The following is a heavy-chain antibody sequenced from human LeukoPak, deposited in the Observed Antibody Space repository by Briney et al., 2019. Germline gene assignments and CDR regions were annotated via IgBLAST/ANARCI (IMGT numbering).Heavy chain of an antibody. CDR1: GYTFTSYY. J-gene: IGHJ4*02. Sequence: ASVKVSCKASGYTFTSYYMHWVRQAPGQGLEWMGIINPSGGSTSYAQKFQGRVTMTRDTSTNTVYMELSSLRSEDTAVYYCARDRLYYDSSGNFDYWGQGTLVTVSS. CDR3: ARDRLYYDSSGNFDY. D-gene: IGHD3-22*01. V-gene: IGHV1-46*01. CDR2: INPSGGST.